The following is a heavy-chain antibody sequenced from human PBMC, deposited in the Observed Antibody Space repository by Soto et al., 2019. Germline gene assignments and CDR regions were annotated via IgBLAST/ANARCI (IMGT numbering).Heavy chain of an antibody. J-gene: IGHJ5*02. D-gene: IGHD6-13*01. CDR3: ARPIAAAGTWFDP. CDR2: IYPGDSDT. CDR1: GYSFTSYW. Sequence: GESLKISCKGSGYSFTSYWIGCVRQMPGKGLEWMGIIYPGDSDTRYSPSFQGQVTISADKSISTAYLQWSSLKASDTAMYYCARPIAAAGTWFDPWGQGTLVTVS. V-gene: IGHV5-51*01.